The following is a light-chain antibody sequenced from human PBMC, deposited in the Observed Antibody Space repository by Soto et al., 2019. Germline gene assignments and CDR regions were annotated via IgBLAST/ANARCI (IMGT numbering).Light chain of an antibody. J-gene: IGKJ1*01. V-gene: IGKV4-1*01. Sequence: DIVMTQSPDSLAVSLGERATINCKSSQSVLYSSNNKNYLAWYQQKPGQPPNLLISWASTRESGVTDRFSGRGSGTDFTLTISSLQAEDVAVYYCHQYYSIPRTFGQGTKVEIK. CDR1: QSVLYSSNNKNY. CDR2: WAS. CDR3: HQYYSIPRT.